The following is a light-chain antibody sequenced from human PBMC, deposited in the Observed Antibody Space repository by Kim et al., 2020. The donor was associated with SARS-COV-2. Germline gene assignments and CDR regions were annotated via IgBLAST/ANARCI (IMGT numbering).Light chain of an antibody. V-gene: IGKV3-20*01. Sequence: PGEGATLSCRASQSVANNYLAWYQQKPGQAPRLLIDGVSNRAPGIPDRFIGSGSVRDFSLTITRLEPEDFAMYYCQQYGSSPRTFGQGTKVDIK. CDR3: QQYGSSPRT. J-gene: IGKJ1*01. CDR1: QSVANNY. CDR2: GVS.